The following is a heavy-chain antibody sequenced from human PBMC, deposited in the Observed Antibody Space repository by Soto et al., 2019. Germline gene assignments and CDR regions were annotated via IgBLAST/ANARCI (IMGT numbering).Heavy chain of an antibody. CDR1: GGSFSGYY. D-gene: IGHD3-9*01. CDR2: INDRGSI. V-gene: IGHV4-34*01. J-gene: IGHJ2*01. Sequence: QVQLQQWGAGPLRPLETLSLTCGVSGGSFSGYYWAWIRQSPGKGLEWIGEINDRGSINYNQSRKSRVSISVDTSKNHYALNLRSVTAADTAVYYGARESHDILTGPPWVWYFDLWGRGTLVTVSS. CDR3: ARESHDILTGPPWVWYFDL.